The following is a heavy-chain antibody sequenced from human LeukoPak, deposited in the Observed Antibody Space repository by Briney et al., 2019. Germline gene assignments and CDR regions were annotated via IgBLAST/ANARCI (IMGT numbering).Heavy chain of an antibody. J-gene: IGHJ6*02. V-gene: IGHV1-8*01. CDR2: MNPNSGNT. CDR1: GYTFTSYD. Sequence: ASVKVSCKASGYTFTSYDINWVRQATGQGLEWMGWMNPNSGNTGYAQKFQGRVTMTRNTSVSTAYMELSSLRSEDTAVYYCASPPPTYSSGTGGYYYGMDVWGQGTTVTVSS. CDR3: ASPPPTYSSGTGGYYYGMDV. D-gene: IGHD6-25*01.